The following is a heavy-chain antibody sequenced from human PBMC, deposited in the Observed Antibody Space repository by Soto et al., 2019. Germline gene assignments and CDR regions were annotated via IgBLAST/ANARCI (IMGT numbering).Heavy chain of an antibody. V-gene: IGHV1-2*02. J-gene: IGHJ4*02. Sequence: ASVKVSCKASGYSFIDYYIHWVRQAPGQGVEWMGRISPKSGGTNYAQKFEGRVTMTWDTSLNTAYMELSSLISDDTAVYYCARPPGYISDWYYFDLWGQGTLVTVSS. CDR3: ARPPGYISDWYYFDL. CDR2: ISPKSGGT. CDR1: GYSFIDYY. D-gene: IGHD3-9*01.